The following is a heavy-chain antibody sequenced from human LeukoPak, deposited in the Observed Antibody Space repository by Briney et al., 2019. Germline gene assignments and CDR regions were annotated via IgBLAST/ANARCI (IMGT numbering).Heavy chain of an antibody. Sequence: SETLSLTCTVSGGSISSISYYWGWIRQPPGKGLEWVGSIYYSGSTYYNPSLKSRVTISVDTSKNQFSLKLSSVTAADTAVYYCARHMSGDYEFDYWGQGTLVTVSS. CDR2: IYYSGST. V-gene: IGHV4-39*01. CDR1: GGSISSISYY. CDR3: ARHMSGDYEFDY. J-gene: IGHJ4*02. D-gene: IGHD4-17*01.